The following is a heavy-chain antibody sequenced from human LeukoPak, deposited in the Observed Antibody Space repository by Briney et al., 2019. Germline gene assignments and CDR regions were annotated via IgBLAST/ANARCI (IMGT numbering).Heavy chain of an antibody. V-gene: IGHV1-18*01. CDR1: GYTFTSYG. CDR3: ARVFSGYGPTVDYFDY. Sequence: AASVKVSCKASGYTFTSYGISWVRQAPGQGLEWMGWISAYNGNTNYAQKLQGRVTMTTDTSTSTAYMELRSLRSDDTAVYYCARVFSGYGPTVDYFDYWGQGTLVTVSS. D-gene: IGHD5-12*01. CDR2: ISAYNGNT. J-gene: IGHJ4*02.